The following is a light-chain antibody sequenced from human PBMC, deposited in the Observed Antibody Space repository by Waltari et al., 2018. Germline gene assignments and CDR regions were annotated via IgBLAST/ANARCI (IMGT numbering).Light chain of an antibody. CDR2: GAS. J-gene: IGKJ1*01. Sequence: EIVLTQSPGTLSLSRGERVTLSCRASQSVSRTLAWYQQKPGQAPKLLIYGASIKATGIPDRFTGSGSATDFSLTISSLEPEDFAIYFCQHYVRLPATFGQGTKVEIK. CDR3: QHYVRLPAT. CDR1: QSVSRT. V-gene: IGKV3-20*01.